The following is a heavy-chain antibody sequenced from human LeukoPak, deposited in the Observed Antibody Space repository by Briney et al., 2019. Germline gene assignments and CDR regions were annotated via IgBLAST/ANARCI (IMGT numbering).Heavy chain of an antibody. J-gene: IGHJ6*03. CDR3: ARGVTARVETYYYYYMDV. Sequence: PSETLSLTCTVSGGSISSHYWSWIRQPPGKGLEWIGYIYYSGSTNYNPSLKSRVTISVDTSKNQFSLKLSSVTAADTAVYYWARGVTARVETYYYYYMDVGGKGTTVTVSS. CDR1: GGSISSHY. D-gene: IGHD5-18*01. V-gene: IGHV4-59*11. CDR2: IYYSGST.